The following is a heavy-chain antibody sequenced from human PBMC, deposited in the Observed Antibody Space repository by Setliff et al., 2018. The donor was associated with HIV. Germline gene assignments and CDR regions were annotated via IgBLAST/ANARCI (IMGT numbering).Heavy chain of an antibody. V-gene: IGHV5-51*01. CDR3: VRQEGGTTVITSASLDI. Sequence: GAALTISSEGSGYSFTNYWINWVRQMPGKGLEWMGIIYPGDSDTSYSPSFQGQVTITADKSISTAYLQWSSLKASETSMYYCVRQEGGTTVITSASLDIWGQWTMVTVSS. D-gene: IGHD4-17*01. CDR1: GYSFTNYW. CDR2: IYPGDSDT. J-gene: IGHJ3*02.